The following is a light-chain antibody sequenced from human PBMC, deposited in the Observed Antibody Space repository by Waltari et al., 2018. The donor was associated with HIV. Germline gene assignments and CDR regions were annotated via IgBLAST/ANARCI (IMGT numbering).Light chain of an antibody. J-gene: IGLJ2*01. Sequence: SSELTQDPAVSVALGQTVRITCQGDSLRSYYASWYQQKPGQAPVLVIYGKNNRTSGVPDRCSGSSSGNTASLSITGAQAEDEADYYCNSRDSSGNHVVFGGGTKLTVL. CDR1: SLRSYY. CDR3: NSRDSSGNHVV. CDR2: GKN. V-gene: IGLV3-19*01.